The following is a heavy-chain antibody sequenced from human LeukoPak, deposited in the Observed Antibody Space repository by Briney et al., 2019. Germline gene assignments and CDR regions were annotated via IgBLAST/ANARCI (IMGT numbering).Heavy chain of an antibody. CDR1: GGSISSGSYY. Sequence: SETLSLTCTVSGGSISSGSYYWGWIRQPAGKGLEWIGRIYTSGSTNYNPSLKSRVTISVDTSKNQFSLQLSSVTAADTAVYYCATARVGLRTSSADLYYYYYYMDVWGKGTTVTVSS. CDR2: IYTSGST. V-gene: IGHV4-61*02. J-gene: IGHJ6*03. CDR3: ATARVGLRTSSADLYYYYYYMDV. D-gene: IGHD5-12*01.